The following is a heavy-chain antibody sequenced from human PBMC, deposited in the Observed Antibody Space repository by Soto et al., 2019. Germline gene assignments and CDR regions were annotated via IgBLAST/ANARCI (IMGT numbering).Heavy chain of an antibody. D-gene: IGHD3-3*01. V-gene: IGHV3-23*01. Sequence: SLRLSCAASGFTFSSYAMSWVRQAPGKGLEWVSAISGSGGSTYYADSVKGRFTISRDNSKNTLYLQMNSLRAEDTAVYYCAKDGTYYDFWSGPFDYWGQGTLVTVSS. CDR3: AKDGTYYDFWSGPFDY. CDR1: GFTFSSYA. CDR2: ISGSGGST. J-gene: IGHJ4*02.